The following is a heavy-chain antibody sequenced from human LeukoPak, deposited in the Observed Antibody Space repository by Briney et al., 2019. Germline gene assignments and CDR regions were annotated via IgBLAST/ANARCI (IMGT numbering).Heavy chain of an antibody. CDR1: GFTFNDYA. V-gene: IGHV3-43*02. Sequence: GGSLRFSCAGSGFTFNDYATHWGRQAPGKGLEWVSFVTGDCHRTYYADSVKGRFTISRDNSNNSLYLQMNSLTTEDTALYYCAKEVSNSGWTDWGQGTLVTVSS. J-gene: IGHJ4*02. D-gene: IGHD6-19*01. CDR2: VTGDCHRT. CDR3: AKEVSNSGWTD.